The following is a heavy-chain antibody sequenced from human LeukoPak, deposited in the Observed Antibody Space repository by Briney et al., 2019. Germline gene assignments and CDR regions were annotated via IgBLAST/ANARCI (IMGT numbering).Heavy chain of an antibody. V-gene: IGHV4-4*07. CDR2: IHTSGSA. CDR3: VRGRYYYDTSGYVVWLDP. D-gene: IGHD3-22*01. CDR1: GGSISSYY. Sequence: SETLSLTCTVSGGSISSYYWSWIRQPAGKGLEWLGRIHTSGSANYIPSLKSRVAISLDTSKNQFSLKLSSVTAADTAVYYCVRGRYYYDTSGYVVWLDPWGQGTLVTVSS. J-gene: IGHJ5*02.